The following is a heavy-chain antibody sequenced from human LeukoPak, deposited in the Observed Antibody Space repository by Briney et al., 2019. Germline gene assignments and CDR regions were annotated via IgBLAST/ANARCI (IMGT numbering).Heavy chain of an antibody. CDR1: GFTFSSYW. D-gene: IGHD2-2*02. CDR3: AKDFEPVPAAINY. J-gene: IGHJ4*02. V-gene: IGHV3-7*01. CDR2: IKEDGGEK. Sequence: GGSLRLSCAASGFTFSSYWMTWVRQAPGKGLEWVANIKEDGGEKYYVDSVKGRFTISRDNSKNTLYLQMNSLRAEDTAVYYCAKDFEPVPAAINYWGQGTLVTVSS.